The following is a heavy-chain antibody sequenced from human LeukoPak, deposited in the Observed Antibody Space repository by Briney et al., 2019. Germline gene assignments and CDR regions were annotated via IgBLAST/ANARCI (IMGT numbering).Heavy chain of an antibody. CDR2: INPSGGST. CDR3: ARAPRELGIDY. V-gene: IGHV1-46*01. D-gene: IGHD1-26*01. Sequence: GASVKASCKASGYTFTSYYMHWVRQAPGQGLEWMGIINPSGGSTSYAQKFQGRVTMTRDTSTSTVYMELSSLRSEDTAVYYCARAPRELGIDYWGQGTLVTVSS. CDR1: GYTFTSYY. J-gene: IGHJ4*02.